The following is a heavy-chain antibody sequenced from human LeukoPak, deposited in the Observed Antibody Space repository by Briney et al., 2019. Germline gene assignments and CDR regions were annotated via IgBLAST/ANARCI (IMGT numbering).Heavy chain of an antibody. V-gene: IGHV4-4*07. CDR3: ARTHYYYGMDV. CDR2: IYSSGST. Sequence: SETLSLTCTVSGGSINSYYWSWIRQPAGEGLEWIGRIYSSGSTNYNPSLKGRVTMSVDTSQDQFSLILSSVTAADTAVYYCARTHYYYGMDVWGQGTTVTVSS. CDR1: GGSINSYY. J-gene: IGHJ6*02.